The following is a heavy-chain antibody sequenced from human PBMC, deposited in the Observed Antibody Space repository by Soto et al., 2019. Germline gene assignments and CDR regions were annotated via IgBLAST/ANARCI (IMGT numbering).Heavy chain of an antibody. D-gene: IGHD1-7*01. J-gene: IGHJ6*02. CDR3: AGPPELTRIYYYDGMDV. CDR2: IIPIFGTA. CDR1: GGTFSSYA. V-gene: IGHV1-69*12. Sequence: QVQLVQSGAEVKKPGSSVKVSCKASGGTFSSYAISWVRQAPGQGLEWMGGIIPIFGTANYAQKFQGRVTISAEESTSTADMERSSLRSEDTAVYYCAGPPELTRIYYYDGMDVWGQGTTVTVSS.